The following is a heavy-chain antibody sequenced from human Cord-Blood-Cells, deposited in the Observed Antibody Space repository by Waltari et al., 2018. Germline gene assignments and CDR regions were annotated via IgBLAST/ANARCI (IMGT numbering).Heavy chain of an antibody. CDR3: ARGYSSSPNYYYYYYMDV. V-gene: IGHV1-2*02. Sequence: QVQLVQSGAEVKKPGASVKVSCKASGYTFTGYYMHWVRQDPGQGLEWMGWTNPNSGGTNDAQKLQGRVTMTRDTSISTAYMELSRLRSDDTAVYYCARGYSSSPNYYYYYYMDVWGKGTTVTVSS. CDR1: GYTFTGYY. D-gene: IGHD6-6*01. CDR2: TNPNSGGT. J-gene: IGHJ6*03.